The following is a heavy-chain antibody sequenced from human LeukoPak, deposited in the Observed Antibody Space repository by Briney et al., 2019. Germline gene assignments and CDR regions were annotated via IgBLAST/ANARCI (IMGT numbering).Heavy chain of an antibody. Sequence: SETLSLTCAVSGGSISSGGHSWSWIRQPPGKGLEWIGYIYHSGSTYYNPSLKSRVTISIDRSKNQFSLKLSSVTAADTAVYYCARAGEQLGNWFDPWGQGTLVTVSS. CDR2: IYHSGST. V-gene: IGHV4-30-2*01. CDR1: GGSISSGGHS. D-gene: IGHD6-6*01. CDR3: ARAGEQLGNWFDP. J-gene: IGHJ5*02.